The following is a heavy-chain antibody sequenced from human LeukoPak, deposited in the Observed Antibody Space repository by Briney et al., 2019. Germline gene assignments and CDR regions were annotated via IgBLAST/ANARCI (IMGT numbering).Heavy chain of an antibody. Sequence: SETLSLTCTVSGGSISSGSYCWSWIRQPAGKGLEWIGRIYTSGSTNYNPSLKSRVTISVDTSKNQFSLKLSSVTAADTAVYYCAREDYDFWSGYYDRKFYYFDYWGQGTLVTVSS. J-gene: IGHJ4*02. CDR2: IYTSGST. CDR1: GGSISSGSYC. V-gene: IGHV4-61*02. CDR3: AREDYDFWSGYYDRKFYYFDY. D-gene: IGHD3-3*01.